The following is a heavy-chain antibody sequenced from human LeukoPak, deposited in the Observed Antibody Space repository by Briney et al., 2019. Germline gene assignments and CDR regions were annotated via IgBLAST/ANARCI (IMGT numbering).Heavy chain of an antibody. V-gene: IGHV3-74*01. J-gene: IGHJ5*02. CDR3: ARGVGYCSSTSCYWWFDP. D-gene: IGHD2-2*01. Sequence: GGSLRLSCAASRFTLSSYWMHWVRQAPGKGLVWVSRINSDGSSTSYADSVKGRFTISRDNAKNTLYLQMNSLRAEDTAVYYCARGVGYCSSTSCYWWFDPWGQGTLVTVSS. CDR1: RFTLSSYW. CDR2: INSDGSST.